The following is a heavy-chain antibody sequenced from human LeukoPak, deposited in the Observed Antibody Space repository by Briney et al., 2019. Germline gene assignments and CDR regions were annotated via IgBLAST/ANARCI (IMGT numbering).Heavy chain of an antibody. Sequence: PGGSLRLSCAASGFTLSSYSMYWVRQAPGKGLEWVSSISSSSSYIYYADSVKGRFTISRDNAKNSLYLQMNSLRAEDTAVYYCARGIGYCSSTSCYTFGLFDYWGQGTLVTVSS. J-gene: IGHJ4*02. CDR2: ISSSSSYI. CDR1: GFTLSSYS. CDR3: ARGIGYCSSTSCYTFGLFDY. V-gene: IGHV3-21*01. D-gene: IGHD2-2*02.